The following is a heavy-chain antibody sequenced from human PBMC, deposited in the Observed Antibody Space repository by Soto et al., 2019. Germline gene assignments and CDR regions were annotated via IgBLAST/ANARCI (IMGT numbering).Heavy chain of an antibody. CDR1: GFTFGTYA. V-gene: IGHV3-23*01. CDR3: AKGRRSYRPYYFHY. CDR2: ITGNGDST. Sequence: EVQVLESGGDLVQPGGSLRLSCIASGFTFGTYAMSWVRQAPGKGLDWVSAITGNGDSTYYADSVKGRFTISRDNPKATLYLQMNSLRADVTAVYYCAKGRRSYRPYYFHYWGQGSLVTVSS. J-gene: IGHJ4*02.